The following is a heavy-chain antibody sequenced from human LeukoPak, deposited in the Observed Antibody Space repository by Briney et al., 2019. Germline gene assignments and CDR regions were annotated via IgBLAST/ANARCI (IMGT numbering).Heavy chain of an antibody. CDR3: AKMATIGPGLAAPDWYFDL. V-gene: IGHV1-58*02. D-gene: IGHD5-24*01. J-gene: IGHJ2*01. Sequence: SAKVSCKASGFTFTSSAMQWVRQARGQRLEWIGWIVVGSGNTNYAQKFQERVTITRDMSTSTAYMELSSLRAEDTAVYYCAKMATIGPGLAAPDWYFDLWGRGTLVTVSS. CDR1: GFTFTSSA. CDR2: IVVGSGNT.